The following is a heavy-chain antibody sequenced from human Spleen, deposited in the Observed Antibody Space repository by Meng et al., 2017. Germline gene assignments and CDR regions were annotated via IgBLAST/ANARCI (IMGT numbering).Heavy chain of an antibody. CDR2: IIPIFGTA. J-gene: IGHJ5*02. CDR1: GGTFNRHA. Sequence: QVQLVESGAEEKKPGVSVKVSCKASGGTFNRHAINWVRQAPGQGLEWMGGIIPIFGTANSAQKFQGRVTITADKSTSTVYMDLSSLTSEDTAVYYCAITGGNVVVISETDWFDPWGQGTLVTVSS. CDR3: AITGGNVVVISETDWFDP. D-gene: IGHD2-15*01. V-gene: IGHV1-69*06.